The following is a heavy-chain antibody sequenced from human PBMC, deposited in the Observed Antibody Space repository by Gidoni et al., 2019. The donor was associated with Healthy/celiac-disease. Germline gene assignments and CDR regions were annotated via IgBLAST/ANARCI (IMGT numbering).Heavy chain of an antibody. D-gene: IGHD4-17*01. V-gene: IGHV1-69*01. CDR3: ARPQIGGTYGDYGY. J-gene: IGHJ4*02. Sequence: QVQLVQSGAEVKTPGSSVKVSCKASGGTFSSYAISWVRQAPGQGLEWMGGSIPIFGTANYAQKFQGRVTITADESTSTAYMELSSLRSEDTAVYYCARPQIGGTYGDYGYWGQGTLVTVSS. CDR2: SIPIFGTA. CDR1: GGTFSSYA.